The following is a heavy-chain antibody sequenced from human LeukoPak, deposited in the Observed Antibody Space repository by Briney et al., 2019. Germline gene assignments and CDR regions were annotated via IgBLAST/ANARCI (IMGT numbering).Heavy chain of an antibody. CDR3: ARGLGYCTSTTCLLPFDY. CDR1: GFTVSTYY. D-gene: IGHD2-8*01. CDR2: IYRGGRT. V-gene: IGHV3-53*01. Sequence: PGGSVTLSCAPSGFTVSTYYMTWVRHAPGKGLECVSFIYRGGRTYYANPLKGRFTVSRENSKNTPHLQMHSLRAADTAMYYCARGLGYCTSTTCLLPFDYWGQGTLVTVSS. J-gene: IGHJ4*02.